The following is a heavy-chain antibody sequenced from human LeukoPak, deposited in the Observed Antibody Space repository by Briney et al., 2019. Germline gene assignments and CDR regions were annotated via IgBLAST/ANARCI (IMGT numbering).Heavy chain of an antibody. J-gene: IGHJ4*02. CDR2: ISSSSSYI. CDR1: GFSFSSYS. Sequence: PGGSLRLSCAASGFSFSSYSMNWVRQAPGKGLEWVSSISSSSSYIYYKESVKGRVTISRDNSKNTLYLHMNSLRAEDTAVYYCAKYRVDVGFGVVSSFDYWGQGTLVTVSS. D-gene: IGHD3-3*01. CDR3: AKYRVDVGFGVVSSFDY. V-gene: IGHV3-21*01.